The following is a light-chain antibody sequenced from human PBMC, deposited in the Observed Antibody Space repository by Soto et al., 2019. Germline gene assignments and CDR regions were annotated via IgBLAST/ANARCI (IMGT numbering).Light chain of an antibody. CDR1: SSDVGSYNL. CDR3: CSYASSSFYV. V-gene: IGLV2-23*02. J-gene: IGLJ1*01. Sequence: QSALTQPASVSGSPGQSITISCTGTSSDVGSYNLVSWYQQHPGKAPKLMIYEVSKRPSGVSNRFSGSKSGNTASLTISGLQAEDEADYYCCSYASSSFYVFGTGTKVTV. CDR2: EVS.